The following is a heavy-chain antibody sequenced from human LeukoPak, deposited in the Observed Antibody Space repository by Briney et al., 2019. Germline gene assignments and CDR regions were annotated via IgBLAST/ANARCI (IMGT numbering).Heavy chain of an antibody. Sequence: PSETLSLTCTVSGGSISSYYWSWIRQPPGKGLEWIGYIYYSGSTNYNPSLKSRVTISVDTSKNQFSLKLSSVTAADTAVYYCAGREKTYYYDSSGYYNYWGQGTLVTVSS. CDR3: AGREKTYYYDSSGYYNY. CDR1: GGSISSYY. D-gene: IGHD3-22*01. CDR2: IYYSGST. V-gene: IGHV4-59*01. J-gene: IGHJ4*02.